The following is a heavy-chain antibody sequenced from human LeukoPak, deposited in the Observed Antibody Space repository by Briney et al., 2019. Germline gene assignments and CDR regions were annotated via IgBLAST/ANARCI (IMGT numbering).Heavy chain of an antibody. J-gene: IGHJ5*02. V-gene: IGHV3-21*01. D-gene: IGHD6-13*01. Sequence: PGGSLRRSCAASGLTCSSYSMNWLRQAPGKGLEWVSSISSSSSYIYYADSVKGRFTISRDNAKNSLYLQMNSLRAEDTAVYYCARESAAAGKEDWFDPWGQGTLVTVSS. CDR3: ARESAAAGKEDWFDP. CDR1: GLTCSSYS. CDR2: ISSSSSYI.